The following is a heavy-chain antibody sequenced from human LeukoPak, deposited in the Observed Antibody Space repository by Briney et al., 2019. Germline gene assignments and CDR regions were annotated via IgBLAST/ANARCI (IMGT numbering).Heavy chain of an antibody. CDR1: GGSISSSSR. V-gene: IGHV4-4*02. D-gene: IGHD3-22*01. CDR2: IYHSGST. Sequence: SGTLSLTCAVSGGSISSSSRWSWVRQPPGKGLEWIGEIYHSGSTNYNPSLKSRVTISVDKSKNQFSLKLSSVTAADTAVYYCARSGPYYYDSSGYYYGAFDIWGQGTMVTVSS. CDR3: ARSGPYYYDSSGYYYGAFDI. J-gene: IGHJ3*02.